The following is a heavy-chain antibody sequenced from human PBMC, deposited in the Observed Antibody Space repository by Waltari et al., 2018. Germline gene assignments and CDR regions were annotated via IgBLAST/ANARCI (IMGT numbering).Heavy chain of an antibody. CDR2: TYYRSKWSN. V-gene: IGHV6-1*01. D-gene: IGHD2-15*01. Sequence: QVQLQQSGPELVKPSQTLSLTCDISGDSISSNGVAWNWIRQSPSRGLEWLGRTYYRSKWSNDYAVSVKSRITINPDTSKNQFSLQLNSVTPDDTALYYCSRGRNSGFDYWGQGTLGTVAS. J-gene: IGHJ4*02. CDR3: SRGRNSGFDY. CDR1: GDSISSNGVA.